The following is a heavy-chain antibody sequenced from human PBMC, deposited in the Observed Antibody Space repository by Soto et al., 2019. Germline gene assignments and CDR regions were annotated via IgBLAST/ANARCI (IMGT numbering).Heavy chain of an antibody. CDR2: ISYDGSNK. J-gene: IGHJ4*02. V-gene: IGHV3-30*18. Sequence: LRLSCAASGFTFSSYGMHWVRQAPGKGLEWVAVISYDGSNKYYADSVKGRFTISRDNSKNTLYLQMNSLRAEDTAVYYCAKGDSSGWLFDYWGQGTLVTVSS. D-gene: IGHD6-19*01. CDR1: GFTFSSYG. CDR3: AKGDSSGWLFDY.